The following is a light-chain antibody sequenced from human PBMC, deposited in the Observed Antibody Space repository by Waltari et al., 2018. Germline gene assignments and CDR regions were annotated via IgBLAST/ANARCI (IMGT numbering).Light chain of an antibody. CDR3: SSYAGSSDVI. Sequence: QSALTQPPSASGSPGQSVTISCTGSSSDVGGYNSVSWYQQHPGKAPKVIIYEVSKWPSGVPHRFSGSKSGNTASLTVSGLQAEDEADYYGSSYAGSSDVIFGGGTKLTVL. J-gene: IGLJ2*01. CDR2: EVS. CDR1: SSDVGGYNS. V-gene: IGLV2-8*01.